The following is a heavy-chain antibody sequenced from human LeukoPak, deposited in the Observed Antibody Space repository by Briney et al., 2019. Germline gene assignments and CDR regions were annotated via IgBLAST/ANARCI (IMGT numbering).Heavy chain of an antibody. CDR1: GLTFSTYD. V-gene: IGHV3-13*03. CDR3: ARGRNGWYHNFDY. Sequence: GGSLRLSCAASGLTFSTYDMHWVRQATGKGLEWVSVIGTAGDTYYPGSVKGQFTISRENAKNFLYLQMNSLRAGDTAVYYCARGRNGWYHNFDYWGQGTLVTVSS. J-gene: IGHJ4*02. CDR2: IGTAGDT. D-gene: IGHD6-19*01.